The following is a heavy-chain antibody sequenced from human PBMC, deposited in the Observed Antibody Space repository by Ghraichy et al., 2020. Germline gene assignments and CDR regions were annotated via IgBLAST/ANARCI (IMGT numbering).Heavy chain of an antibody. Sequence: GGSLRLSCATSGLTFSNAWMSWVRQAPGKGLEWVGRIKSNADGGTADYAAPVKGRFTISRDDSKNTLYLQMNSLKTEDTAVYYCTTGDDYDFWSGPDAFDIWGQGTRVTVSS. J-gene: IGHJ3*02. CDR1: GLTFSNAW. D-gene: IGHD3-3*01. CDR2: IKSNADGGTA. V-gene: IGHV3-15*01. CDR3: TTGDDYDFWSGPDAFDI.